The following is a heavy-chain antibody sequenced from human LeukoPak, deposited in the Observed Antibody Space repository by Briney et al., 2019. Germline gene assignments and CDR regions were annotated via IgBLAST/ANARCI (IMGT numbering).Heavy chain of an antibody. CDR3: AAHLGELSPHFDY. J-gene: IGHJ4*02. D-gene: IGHD3-16*02. CDR1: GGSFSGYY. Sequence: SSETLSLTCAVYGGSFSGYYWSWIRQPPGMGLEWIGEINHSGSTNYNPSLKSRVTISIDTSKNQFSLKLSSVTAADTAVYYCAAHLGELSPHFDYWGQGTLVTVSS. V-gene: IGHV4-34*01. CDR2: INHSGST.